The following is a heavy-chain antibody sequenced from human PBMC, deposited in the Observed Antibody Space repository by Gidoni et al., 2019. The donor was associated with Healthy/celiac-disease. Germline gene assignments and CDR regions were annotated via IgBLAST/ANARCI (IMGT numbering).Heavy chain of an antibody. CDR3: AKGELYYYDSSGYGY. CDR2: ISGSGGST. Sequence: EVQLLESGGGLVQPGGSLRLSCAASGFTFSSYAMSWVRQAPGKGLEWVSAISGSGGSTYYADSVKGRFTISRDNSKNTLYLQMNSLRAEDTAAYYCAKGELYYYDSSGYGYWGQGTLVTVSS. D-gene: IGHD3-22*01. V-gene: IGHV3-23*01. J-gene: IGHJ4*02. CDR1: GFTFSSYA.